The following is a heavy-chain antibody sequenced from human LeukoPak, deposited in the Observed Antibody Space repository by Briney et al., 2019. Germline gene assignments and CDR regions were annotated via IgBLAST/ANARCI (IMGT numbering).Heavy chain of an antibody. CDR3: ARDAPVISVVVVAANYYYYGMDV. J-gene: IGHJ6*02. D-gene: IGHD2-15*01. Sequence: PGGSLRLSCAASGFIFSNYAMSWVRQAPGKGLEWVSYISSSGSTIYYADSVKGRFTISRDNAKNSLYLQMNSLRAEDTAVYYCARDAPVISVVVVAANYYYYGMDVWGQGTTVTVSS. CDR2: ISSSGSTI. V-gene: IGHV3-11*01. CDR1: GFIFSNYA.